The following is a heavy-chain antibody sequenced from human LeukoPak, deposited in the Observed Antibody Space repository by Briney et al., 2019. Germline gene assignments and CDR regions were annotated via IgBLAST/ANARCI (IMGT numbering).Heavy chain of an antibody. J-gene: IGHJ4*02. CDR2: IYHSGST. D-gene: IGHD2-2*01. Sequence: SETLSLTCAVSGYSISSGYYWGWIRQPPGKGLEWIGSIYHSGSTYYNPSLKSRVTISVDTSKNQFSLKLSSVTAADTAVYYCARRYCSSTSCYVLDYWGQGTLVTVSS. CDR1: GYSISSGYY. V-gene: IGHV4-38-2*01. CDR3: ARRYCSSTSCYVLDY.